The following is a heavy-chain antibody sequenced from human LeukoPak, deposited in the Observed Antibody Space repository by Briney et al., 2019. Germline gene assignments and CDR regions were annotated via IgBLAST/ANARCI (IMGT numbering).Heavy chain of an antibody. CDR3: ARGSNYVSDYYFDV. CDR2: VNHEGDS. D-gene: IGHD4-11*01. J-gene: IGHJ6*03. CDR1: GVSLRGYY. V-gene: IGHV4-34*01. Sequence: PSETLSLTCAVYGVSLRGYYWSWIRQSPEKGLEWIGEVNHEGDSIYSPSLKSRLTLSVDMSKNQFFLNLRSVTAADTAVYFCARGSNYVSDYYFDVWGKGTTVIVSS.